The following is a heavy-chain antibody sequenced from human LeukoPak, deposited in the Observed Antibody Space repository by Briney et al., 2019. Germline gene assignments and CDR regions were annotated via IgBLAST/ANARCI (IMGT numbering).Heavy chain of an antibody. V-gene: IGHV3-23*01. D-gene: IGHD3-22*01. CDR1: GFTFSSYS. CDR3: AKANYYDSSGYPD. J-gene: IGHJ1*01. Sequence: PGGSLRLSCAASGFTFSSYSMNWVRQAPGKGLEWVSAISGRGHNTDYADSVKGRFTISRDNSKNTLYLQMNSLRAEDTAVYYCAKANYYDSSGYPDWGQGTLVTVSS. CDR2: ISGRGHNT.